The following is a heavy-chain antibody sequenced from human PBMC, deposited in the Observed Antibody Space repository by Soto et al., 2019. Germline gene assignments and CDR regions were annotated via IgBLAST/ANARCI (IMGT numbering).Heavy chain of an antibody. CDR1: GFTFSSYA. CDR2: ISYDGSNK. D-gene: IGHD3-22*01. CDR3: ARVDMIVVVITQVGAFDI. Sequence: GGSLRLSCAASGFTFSSYAMHWVRQAPGKGLEWVAVISYDGSNKYYADSVKGRFTISRDNSKNTLYPQMNSLRAEDTAVYYCARVDMIVVVITQVGAFDIWGQGTMVTVSS. V-gene: IGHV3-30-3*01. J-gene: IGHJ3*02.